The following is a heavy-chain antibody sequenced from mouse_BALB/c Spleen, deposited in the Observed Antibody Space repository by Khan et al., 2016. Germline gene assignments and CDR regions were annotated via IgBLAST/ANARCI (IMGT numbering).Heavy chain of an antibody. V-gene: IGHV1-39*01. D-gene: IGHD2-1*01. CDR1: GYSFTGYN. CDR3: AKGDGNYVNWYFDV. J-gene: IGHJ1*01. CDR2: IDPYYGGT. Sequence: VQLKESGPELAKPGASVKISCKASGYSFTGYNMNWVKQSNGKSLEWIGNIDPYYGGTSYNQKFKGKATLTVDKSSSTAYMQLQSLTSEGSAVYYFAKGDGNYVNWYFDVWGAGTTVTVSS.